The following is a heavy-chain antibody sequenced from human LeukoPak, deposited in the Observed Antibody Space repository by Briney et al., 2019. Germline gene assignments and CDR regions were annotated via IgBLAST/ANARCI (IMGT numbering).Heavy chain of an antibody. Sequence: ASVKVSCKASGYTFTSYYMHWVRQAPGQGLEWMGIINPSGGSTSYAQKFQGRVTMTRDTSTSTVYMELSSLRSEDTAVYYCARRGYCTNGVCYYFDYWGQGTLVTVSS. CDR2: INPSGGST. CDR1: GYTFTSYY. D-gene: IGHD2-8*01. CDR3: ARRGYCTNGVCYYFDY. V-gene: IGHV1-46*01. J-gene: IGHJ4*02.